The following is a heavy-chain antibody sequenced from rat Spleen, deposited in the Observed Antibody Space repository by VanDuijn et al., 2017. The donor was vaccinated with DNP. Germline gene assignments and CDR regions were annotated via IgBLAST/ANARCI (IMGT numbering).Heavy chain of an antibody. J-gene: IGHJ2*01. Sequence: EVQLQESGPGLVKPSQSLSLTCSVTGYSITSNYWGWIRKFPQNKMEYIGHISYSGTTNYNPSLKSRISITRDTSKNQFFLQVNSVTTEDTATYYCGRYYDGSYYYVDYWGQGVMVTVSS. V-gene: IGHV3-1*01. CDR1: GYSITSNY. CDR2: ISYSGTT. D-gene: IGHD1-12*02. CDR3: GRYYDGSYYYVDY.